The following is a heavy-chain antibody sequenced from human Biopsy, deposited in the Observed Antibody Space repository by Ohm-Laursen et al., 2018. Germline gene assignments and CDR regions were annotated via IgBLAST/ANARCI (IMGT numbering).Heavy chain of an antibody. V-gene: IGHV3-23*01. CDR3: AKDVFGGFSGSTDYYAYYFDS. J-gene: IGHJ4*02. CDR1: GFTFSSFA. CDR2: ISDSGGST. D-gene: IGHD3-10*02. Sequence: LRLSCAASGFTFSSFAMSWVRRAPGKGLVWVSGISDSGGSTHYADSVKGRFSISRDTSKNTLYLQMNSLRAEDTAVYYCAKDVFGGFSGSTDYYAYYFDSWGQGTLVTVSS.